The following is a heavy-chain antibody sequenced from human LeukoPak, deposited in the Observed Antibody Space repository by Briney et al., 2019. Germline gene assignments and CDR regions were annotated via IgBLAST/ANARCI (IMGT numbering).Heavy chain of an antibody. CDR2: ISGSGGST. D-gene: IGHD5-18*01. Sequence: GGSLRLSCAASGFTFSSYAMTWVRQAPGKGLEWVSAISGSGGSTYYADSVKGRFTISRDNSKNTLYLQMNSLRAEDTAVYYCGRGKYRYGFFLDYWGPGTLVTVSS. J-gene: IGHJ4*02. V-gene: IGHV3-23*01. CDR3: GRGKYRYGFFLDY. CDR1: GFTFSSYA.